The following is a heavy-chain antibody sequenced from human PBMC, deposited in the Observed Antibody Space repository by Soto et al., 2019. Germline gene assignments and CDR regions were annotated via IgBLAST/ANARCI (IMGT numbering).Heavy chain of an antibody. J-gene: IGHJ4*02. D-gene: IGHD6-13*01. CDR2: IWYDGSNK. V-gene: IGHV3-33*01. Sequence: QVQLVESGGGVVQPGRSLRLSCAASGFTFSSYGMHWVRQAPGKGLEWVAVIWYDGSNKYYADSVKGRFTISRDNSKNTLYLQMNSLRAEDTAVYYCARRSCAWVFADYWGQGTLVTVSS. CDR3: ARRSCAWVFADY. CDR1: GFTFSSYG.